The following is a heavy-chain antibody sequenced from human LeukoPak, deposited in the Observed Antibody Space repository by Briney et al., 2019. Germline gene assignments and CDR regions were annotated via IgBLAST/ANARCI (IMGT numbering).Heavy chain of an antibody. CDR1: GFTFSSYG. D-gene: IGHD3-22*01. CDR3: SINYYESNDYYIDY. Sequence: PGRSLRLSCAASGFTFSSYGMHWVRQAPGKGLEWVGRIKSKTAGGTTDYAAPVKGRFIISRDDSKNTLYLQMNSLKTEDTAVYYCSINYYESNDYYIDYWGQGTLVTVSS. V-gene: IGHV3-15*07. CDR2: IKSKTAGGTT. J-gene: IGHJ4*02.